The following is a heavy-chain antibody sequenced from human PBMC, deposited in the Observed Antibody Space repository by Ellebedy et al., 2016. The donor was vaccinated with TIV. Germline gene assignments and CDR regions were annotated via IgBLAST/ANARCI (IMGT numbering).Heavy chain of an antibody. CDR3: ARSISSRPLDAFDI. Sequence: MPSETLSLTCTVSGGSITTIYDHWGWIRQPPGKGLEWIGSLSYSGSTYDNPSLKSRVTISVDMSKNQFSLKLSSVTAVDTAVYYCARSISSRPLDAFDIWGQGTMVTVSS. D-gene: IGHD2-21*01. J-gene: IGHJ3*02. V-gene: IGHV4-39*07. CDR1: GGSITTIYDH. CDR2: LSYSGST.